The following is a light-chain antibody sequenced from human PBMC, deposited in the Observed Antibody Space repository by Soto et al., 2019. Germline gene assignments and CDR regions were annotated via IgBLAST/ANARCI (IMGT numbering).Light chain of an antibody. V-gene: IGKV4-1*01. CDR2: WAS. J-gene: IGKJ2*01. CDR1: QSVLYSSNNKNY. Sequence: DIVMTQSPDSLAVSLGERATINCKSSQSVLYSSNNKNYLAWYQQRPGQPPKLLIYWASTRESGVPDRFSGSGSGTDFTLTITSLPAEDEAVYYCQQCESTPPTFGQGTTLEIK. CDR3: QQCESTPPT.